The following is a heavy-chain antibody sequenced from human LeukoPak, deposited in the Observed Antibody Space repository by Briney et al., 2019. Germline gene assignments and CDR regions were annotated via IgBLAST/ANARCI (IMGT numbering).Heavy chain of an antibody. CDR3: ARDLPSLHYRGPRYYFDY. CDR1: VYTFTRYY. Sequence: ASVPVSCQASVYTFTRYYMHGLRPAPGQGLAWMGWIYPKRGGTNYAQKFQSSVNMTRDTSISTTSMELSRLKSDDTAVYYSARDLPSLHYRGPRYYFDYWGQGTLVTVSS. J-gene: IGHJ4*02. CDR2: IYPKRGGT. V-gene: IGHV1-2*02. D-gene: IGHD3-10*01.